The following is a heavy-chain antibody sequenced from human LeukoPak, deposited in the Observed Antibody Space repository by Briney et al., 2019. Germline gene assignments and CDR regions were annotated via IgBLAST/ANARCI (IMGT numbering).Heavy chain of an antibody. V-gene: IGHV5-51*01. CDR2: IYPGDSDT. D-gene: IGHD1-1*01. Sequence: GESLKISCKGSGYSFTYYWIGWVRQMPGKGLEWMGIIYPGDSDTRYRPSFQGRVTISVDKSISTAYLQWSSLKASDTAMYYCARQDGNSKYYFDYWGQGTLVTVSS. CDR1: GYSFTYYW. J-gene: IGHJ4*02. CDR3: ARQDGNSKYYFDY.